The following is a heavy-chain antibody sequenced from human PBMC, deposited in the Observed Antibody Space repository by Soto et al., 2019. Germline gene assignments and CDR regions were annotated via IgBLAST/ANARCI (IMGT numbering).Heavy chain of an antibody. CDR3: ARASEGLTSNLDH. D-gene: IGHD1-7*01. J-gene: IGHJ1*01. CDR2: ISSTTIYI. Sequence: GGSFSLCFASSGFTFTRYSMNWVRQAPGKGRGWVSSISSTTIYIYYAYSMKGRFTVSRDNAKNSVYLEMNSLSPEDTAVYYCARASEGLTSNLDHWGQRALVTVSS. V-gene: IGHV3-21*01. CDR1: GFTFTRYS.